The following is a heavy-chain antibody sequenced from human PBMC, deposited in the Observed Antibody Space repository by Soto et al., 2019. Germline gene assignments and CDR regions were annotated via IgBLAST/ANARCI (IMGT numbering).Heavy chain of an antibody. CDR3: ARDPMANNFASSFDY. CDR2: IIPIFGTA. CDR1: GGTFSSYA. V-gene: IGHV1-69*01. Sequence: QVQLVQSGAEVKKPGSSVKVSCKASGGTFSSYAISWVRQAPGQGLEWMGGIIPIFGTANYAQKFQGRVPITADESTSTAYMELSSLRSEDTAVYYCARDPMANNFASSFDYWGQGTLVTVSS. J-gene: IGHJ4*02. D-gene: IGHD5-12*01.